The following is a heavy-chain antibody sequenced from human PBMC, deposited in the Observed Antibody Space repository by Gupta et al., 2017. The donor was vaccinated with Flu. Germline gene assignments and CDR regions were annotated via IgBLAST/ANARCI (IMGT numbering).Heavy chain of an antibody. CDR2: IKSKTDGGTT. Sequence: EVQLVESGGGLVKPGGSLRLSCAASGFTFSNAWMSWVRQAPGKGLEWVGRIKSKTDGGTTDYAAPVKGRFTISRDDSKNTLYLQMNSLKTEDTAVYYCTAGIVVVPADNSYYDFWSGYYSDYWGQGTLVTVSS. CDR1: GFTFSNAW. D-gene: IGHD3-3*01. CDR3: TAGIVVVPADNSYYDFWSGYYSDY. J-gene: IGHJ4*02. V-gene: IGHV3-15*01.